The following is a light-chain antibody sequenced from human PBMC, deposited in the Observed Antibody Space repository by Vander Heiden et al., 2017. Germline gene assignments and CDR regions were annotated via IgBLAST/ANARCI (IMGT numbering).Light chain of an antibody. Sequence: QSALTQPASVSGSPGQSITIPCTGTSSDVGGYNYDSWYQQHPGKAPNLMIYDVSNRPSGVSNRFSGSKYGNTASLTISGLQAEDEADYYCSSYTSSSTLDVVFGGGTKLTVL. CDR2: DVS. J-gene: IGLJ2*01. CDR1: SSDVGGYNY. CDR3: SSYTSSSTLDVV. V-gene: IGLV2-14*01.